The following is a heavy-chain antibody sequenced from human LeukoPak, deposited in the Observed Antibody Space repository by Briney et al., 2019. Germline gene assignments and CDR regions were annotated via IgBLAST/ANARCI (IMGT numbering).Heavy chain of an antibody. CDR2: ISSKAKSYAT. D-gene: IGHD4-17*01. V-gene: IGHV3-73*01. Sequence: GGSLRLSCAASGFTFSGSAMHWVRQASGKGLEWVGRISSKAKSYATAYAASVKGRFTISRDDSKNTAYLQMNSLKTEDTAVYYCSLRGDGDSAYSFDYWDQGTLVAVSS. CDR1: GFTFSGSA. CDR3: SLRGDGDSAYSFDY. J-gene: IGHJ4*02.